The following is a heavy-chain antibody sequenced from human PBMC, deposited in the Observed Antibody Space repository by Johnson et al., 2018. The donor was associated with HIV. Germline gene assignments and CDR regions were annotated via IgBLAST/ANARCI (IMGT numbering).Heavy chain of an antibody. CDR2: IRYDGSNK. J-gene: IGHJ3*02. V-gene: IGHV3-30*02. D-gene: IGHD3-22*01. CDR3: ARQSPYYFDRSGYPAAFDI. CDR1: GFTFSSYG. Sequence: QVQVVESGGGVVQPGGSLRLSCAASGFTFSSYGMHWVRQAPGKGLEWVAFIRYDGSNKYYADSVMGRFTISRDNSKTTLSLQMKSLRAEDTAVYYCARQSPYYFDRSGYPAAFDIWGQGTMVTVSS.